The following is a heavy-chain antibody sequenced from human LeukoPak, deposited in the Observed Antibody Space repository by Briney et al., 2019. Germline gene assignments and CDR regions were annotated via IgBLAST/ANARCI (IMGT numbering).Heavy chain of an antibody. CDR1: GVSISSSSYY. D-gene: IGHD6-19*01. CDR2: IDYSGST. V-gene: IGHV4-39*07. Sequence: SETLSLTCTVSGVSISSSSYYWGWLRQPPGKGLEWIGSIDYSGSTHYNPSLKSRVTISVATSNNQFSLKLSSVTAADTSVDYCARELAVAGTPNWFDRRGQGTLVGVSS. J-gene: IGHJ5*02. CDR3: ARELAVAGTPNWFDR.